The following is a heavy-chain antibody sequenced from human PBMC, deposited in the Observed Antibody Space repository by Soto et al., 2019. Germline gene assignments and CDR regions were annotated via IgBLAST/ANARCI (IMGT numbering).Heavy chain of an antibody. CDR2: ISGSGGFT. Sequence: SGGGLVQPGGSLRLSCAASGFTFSNYAMNWVRQAPGKGLEWVSAISGSGGFTYYADSVKGRFTISRDNSKNTLFLQMNSLRAEDTAVFYCAKDGDTNIVGNYFDYWGQGTLVTVSS. J-gene: IGHJ4*02. V-gene: IGHV3-23*01. CDR1: GFTFSNYA. D-gene: IGHD5-12*01. CDR3: AKDGDTNIVGNYFDY.